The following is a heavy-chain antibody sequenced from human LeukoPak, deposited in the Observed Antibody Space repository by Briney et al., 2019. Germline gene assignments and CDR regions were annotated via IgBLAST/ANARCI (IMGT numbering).Heavy chain of an antibody. CDR1: GYTFTDYY. J-gene: IGHJ3*02. V-gene: IGHV1-2*02. Sequence: ASVKVSCKASGYTFTDYYMHWVRQAPGQGREWMGWINPNSGGTNYTQKFQGRVTMTRDTSISTAYMELSRLRSDDTAVYYCAVFPGIVGGTPLRNDAFDIWGQGTMVTVSS. D-gene: IGHD1-26*01. CDR3: AVFPGIVGGTPLRNDAFDI. CDR2: INPNSGGT.